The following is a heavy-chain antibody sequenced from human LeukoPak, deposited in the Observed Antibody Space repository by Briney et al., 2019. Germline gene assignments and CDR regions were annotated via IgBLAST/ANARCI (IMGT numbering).Heavy chain of an antibody. CDR2: ISGSGGST. CDR1: GFTFSSYA. D-gene: IGHD4-4*01. J-gene: IGHJ4*02. V-gene: IGHV3-23*01. Sequence: GGSLRLSCAASGFTFSSYAMSWVRQAPGKGLEWVSAISGSGGSTYYADSVKGRFTISRDNSKNALYLQMNSLRAEDTAVYYCAKDMWSYSNKYYFDYWGQGTLVTVSS. CDR3: AKDMWSYSNKYYFDY.